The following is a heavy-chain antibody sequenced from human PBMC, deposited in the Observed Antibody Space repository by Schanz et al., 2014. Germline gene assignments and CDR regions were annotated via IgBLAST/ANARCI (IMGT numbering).Heavy chain of an antibody. CDR3: VRDAGWAFGDYHGMDV. D-gene: IGHD3-10*01. Sequence: QVQLLQSGSEVKKPGASVKVSCEISGYTVSALAMHWVRQAPGKGLEWLGGFDVEDGETIYAQKFQGRVPMTEDTSTETAYMELRSLISDDTAVYYCVRDAGWAFGDYHGMDVWSQGTTVTVSS. CDR2: FDVEDGET. J-gene: IGHJ6*02. CDR1: GYTVSALA. V-gene: IGHV1-24*01.